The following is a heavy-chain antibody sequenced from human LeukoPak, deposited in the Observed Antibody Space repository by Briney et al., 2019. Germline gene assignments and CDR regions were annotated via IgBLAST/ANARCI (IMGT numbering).Heavy chain of an antibody. CDR3: ARDLDYGHDYPHFDY. D-gene: IGHD4-17*01. J-gene: IGHJ4*02. V-gene: IGHV4-38-2*02. CDR2: IYHSGST. CDR1: AFTFSSYG. Sequence: GSLRLSCAASAFTFSSYGMHWVRQAPGKGLEWIGSIYHSGSTYYNPSLKSRVTKSVDTSKNQFSLKLSSVTAADTAVYYCARDLDYGHDYPHFDYWGQGTLVTVSS.